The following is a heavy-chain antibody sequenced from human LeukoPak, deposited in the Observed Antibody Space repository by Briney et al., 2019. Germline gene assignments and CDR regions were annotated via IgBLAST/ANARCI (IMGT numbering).Heavy chain of an antibody. J-gene: IGHJ4*02. CDR2: IYTSGST. D-gene: IGHD1-26*01. V-gene: IGHV4-4*07. CDR1: GGSISSYY. Sequence: SETLSLTCTVSGGSISSYYWSWIRQLAGKGLEWIGRIYTSGSTNYNPSLKSRVTMSVDTSKNQFSLKLSSVTAADTAVYYCARVGATQNLVFFDYWGQGTLVTVSS. CDR3: ARVGATQNLVFFDY.